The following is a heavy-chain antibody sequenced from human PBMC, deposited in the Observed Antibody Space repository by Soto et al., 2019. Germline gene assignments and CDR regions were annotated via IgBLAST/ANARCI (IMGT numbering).Heavy chain of an antibody. D-gene: IGHD2-21*01. V-gene: IGHV3-72*01. CDR2: IRNKANSYTT. J-gene: IGHJ4*02. CDR3: ARVIYGVRELDY. Sequence: AGSLSLSCAVSGFTFSGDYMDWVRQAPGPGLEWVGRIRNKANSYTTEYAASVKGRFTISRDDSKNSLYLQMNSLKTEDTAVYYCARVIYGVRELDYWGQGILVTVSS. CDR1: GFTFSGDY.